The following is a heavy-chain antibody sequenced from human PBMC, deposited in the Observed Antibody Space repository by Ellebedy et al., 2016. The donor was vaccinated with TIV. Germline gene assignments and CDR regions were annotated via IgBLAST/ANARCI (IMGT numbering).Heavy chain of an antibody. D-gene: IGHD3-3*01. Sequence: GGSLRLSXAASGFTFDDYAMHWVRQAPGKGLEWVSGISWNSGSIGYADSVKGRFTISRDNAKNSLYLQMNSLRAEDTALYYCAKDILNYDFWSGYSALDYWGQGTLVTVSS. CDR1: GFTFDDYA. V-gene: IGHV3-9*01. J-gene: IGHJ4*02. CDR2: ISWNSGSI. CDR3: AKDILNYDFWSGYSALDY.